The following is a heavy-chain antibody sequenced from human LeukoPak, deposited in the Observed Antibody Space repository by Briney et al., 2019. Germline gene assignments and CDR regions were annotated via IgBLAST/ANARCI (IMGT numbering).Heavy chain of an antibody. D-gene: IGHD2-2*01. V-gene: IGHV4-59*01. CDR1: GGSISSYH. Sequence: PSETLSLTCTVSGGSISSYHWSWIRQPPGKGLEWIGYIYYSGSTNYNPSLKSRVTISVDTSKNQFSLKLSSVTAADTAVYYCARAVPAAKDTAAREDGYNFDYWGQGTLVTVSS. J-gene: IGHJ4*02. CDR3: ARAVPAAKDTAAREDGYNFDY. CDR2: IYYSGST.